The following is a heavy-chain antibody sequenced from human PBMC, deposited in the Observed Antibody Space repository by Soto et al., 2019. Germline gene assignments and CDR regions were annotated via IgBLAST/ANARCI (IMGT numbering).Heavy chain of an antibody. V-gene: IGHV3-30*18. Sequence: QVQLVESGGGVVQPGRSLRLSCAASGFTFGSYGMHWVRQAPGKGLEWVAVISYDGSNKYYADSVKGRFTISRDNSKNTLYLQMNSLRAEDTAMHYCAKVRILRFPPRGSDGMDVWGQGTTVTVSS. CDR2: ISYDGSNK. D-gene: IGHD3-3*01. CDR3: AKVRILRFPPRGSDGMDV. CDR1: GFTFGSYG. J-gene: IGHJ6*02.